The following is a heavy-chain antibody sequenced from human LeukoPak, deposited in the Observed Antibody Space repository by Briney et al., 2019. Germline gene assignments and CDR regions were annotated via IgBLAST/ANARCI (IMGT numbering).Heavy chain of an antibody. CDR1: GGSISSYY. Sequence: SETLSLTXTVSGGSISSYYWSWTRQPPGKGLEWIGYIYYSGSTNYNPSLKSRVTISVDTSKNQFSLKLSSVTAADTAVYYCARARSITIFGVVIPRGDYMDVWGKGTTVTVSS. CDR2: IYYSGST. V-gene: IGHV4-59*01. CDR3: ARARSITIFGVVIPRGDYMDV. J-gene: IGHJ6*03. D-gene: IGHD3-3*01.